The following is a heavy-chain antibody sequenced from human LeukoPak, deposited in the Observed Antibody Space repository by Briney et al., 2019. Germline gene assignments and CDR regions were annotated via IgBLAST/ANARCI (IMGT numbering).Heavy chain of an antibody. CDR3: ARGGYCSGGICYGLDN. D-gene: IGHD2-15*01. V-gene: IGHV3-74*03. CDR2: INTDGSST. J-gene: IGHJ4*02. CDR1: GFTFSGYW. Sequence: GGSLRLSCAGSGFTFSGYWMHWVRQAPGKGLVWVSHINTDGSSTKYADSVKGRFTISRDNAKNTLNLQMNSLRAEDTAVYYCARGGYCSGGICYGLDNWGQGTLVTVSS.